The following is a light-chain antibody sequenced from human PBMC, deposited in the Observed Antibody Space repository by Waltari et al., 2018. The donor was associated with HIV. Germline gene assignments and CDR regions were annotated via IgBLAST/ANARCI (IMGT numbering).Light chain of an antibody. CDR2: DVT. CDR3: TSFTSSSAWV. J-gene: IGLJ3*02. CDR1: SSDIGSYNY. V-gene: IGLV2-14*03. Sequence: QSALTQPASVSGSLGQSITFPCTGTSSDIGSYNYVSWYQQHPGKAPKIIIYDVTNRPSGVSNRFSGSKSGNTASLTISGLQAEDEADYYCTSFTSSSAWVFGGGTMLTVL.